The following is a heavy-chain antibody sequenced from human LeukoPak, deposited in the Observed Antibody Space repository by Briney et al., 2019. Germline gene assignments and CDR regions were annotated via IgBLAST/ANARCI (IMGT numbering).Heavy chain of an antibody. J-gene: IGHJ4*02. CDR1: GFTFSNYN. CDR2: ISSSCSTI. V-gene: IGHV3-48*01. D-gene: IGHD3-3*02. CDR3: ARVSVGRYYFDN. Sequence: GGSLRLSCAASGFTFSNYNMNWVRQALGKGLEWVSYISSSCSTIYYADSVKGRFTISRDNAKNTLYLQMNSLRAEDTAVYYCARVSVGRYYFDNWGQGTPVTVS.